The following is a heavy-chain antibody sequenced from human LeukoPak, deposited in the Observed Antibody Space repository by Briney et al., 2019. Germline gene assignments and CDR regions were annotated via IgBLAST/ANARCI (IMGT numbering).Heavy chain of an antibody. V-gene: IGHV4-39*07. J-gene: IGHJ6*02. D-gene: IGHD3-10*01. CDR2: IYYSGST. CDR3: ARMVHYGSAYGMDV. CDR1: GGSISSSSYY. Sequence: SETLSLTCTVSGGSISSSSYYWGWIRQPPGKGLEWIGSIYYSGSTYYNPSLKSRVTISVDTSKNQFSLKLSSVTAADTAVYYCARMVHYGSAYGMDVWGQGTTVTVSS.